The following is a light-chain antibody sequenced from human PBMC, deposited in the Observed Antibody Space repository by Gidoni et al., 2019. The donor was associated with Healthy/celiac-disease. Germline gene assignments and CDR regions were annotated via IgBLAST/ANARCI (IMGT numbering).Light chain of an antibody. CDR3: KKYDNRQT. J-gene: IGKJ1*01. V-gene: IGKV1-33*01. CDR2: DAS. CDR1: QAISNY. Sequence: DLQMTQSPSSLSASVGYRVTITCQASQAISNYLNWYQQKPGKAPKHLIYDASNWETGGPSRFSGRGSGTDFTFTISSLQPEDIATYYCKKYDNRQTFGQGTKVEIK.